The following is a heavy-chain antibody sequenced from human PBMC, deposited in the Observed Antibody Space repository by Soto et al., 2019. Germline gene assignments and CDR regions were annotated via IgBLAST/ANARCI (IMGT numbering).Heavy chain of an antibody. CDR2: IYYSGST. Sequence: QLQLEESGPGLMKPSETLSLTCTVSGGSISSSSYYWGWIRQPPGKGLEWIGSIYYSGSTYYNPSLKSRITISVDTSKNQFSLKLSSVTAADTAVYYCARHRVRVTMTPDYWGQGTLVTVSS. D-gene: IGHD3-22*01. J-gene: IGHJ4*02. CDR1: GGSISSSSYY. CDR3: ARHRVRVTMTPDY. V-gene: IGHV4-39*01.